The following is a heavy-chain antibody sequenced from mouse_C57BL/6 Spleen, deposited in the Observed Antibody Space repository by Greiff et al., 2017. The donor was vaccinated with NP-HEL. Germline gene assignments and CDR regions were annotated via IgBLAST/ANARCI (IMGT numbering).Heavy chain of an antibody. D-gene: IGHD1-1*01. CDR3: TRPIYYYGSGFAY. V-gene: IGHV6-6*01. Sequence: EVKVEESGGGLVQPGGSMKLSCAASGFTFSDAWMDWVRQSPEKGLEWVAEIRNKANNHATYYAESVKGRFTISRDDSKSSVYLQMNSLRAEDTGIYYCTRPIYYYGSGFAYWGQGTLVTVSA. J-gene: IGHJ3*01. CDR1: GFTFSDAW. CDR2: IRNKANNHAT.